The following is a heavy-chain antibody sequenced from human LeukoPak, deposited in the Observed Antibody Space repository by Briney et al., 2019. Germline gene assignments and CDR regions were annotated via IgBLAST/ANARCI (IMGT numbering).Heavy chain of an antibody. CDR1: GYTFTSYG. J-gene: IGHJ5*02. Sequence: ASVKVSCKASGYTFTSYGISWVRQTPGQGLEWMGWINPNSGGTNYAQKFQGRVTMTRDTSISTAYMELSSLRSEDTAVYYCARGSYDYVWGSYRYTAFTWFDPWGQGTLVTVSS. CDR3: ARGSYDYVWGSYRYTAFTWFDP. CDR2: INPNSGGT. V-gene: IGHV1-2*02. D-gene: IGHD3-16*02.